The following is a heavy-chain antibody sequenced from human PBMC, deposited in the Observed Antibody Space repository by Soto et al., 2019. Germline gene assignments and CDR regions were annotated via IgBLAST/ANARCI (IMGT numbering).Heavy chain of an antibody. Sequence: QVQLQESGPGLVKPSETLSLTCTVSGGSITRGGYYWSWIRQHPGKGLEWIGYIYNSRTTYYNPSLKSRVTISVDTYKNQFSLKLTSVTAADTAVYYCARDPAPWGQGTLVTVSS. V-gene: IGHV4-31*03. J-gene: IGHJ5*02. CDR3: ARDPAP. CDR2: IYNSRTT. CDR1: GGSITRGGYY.